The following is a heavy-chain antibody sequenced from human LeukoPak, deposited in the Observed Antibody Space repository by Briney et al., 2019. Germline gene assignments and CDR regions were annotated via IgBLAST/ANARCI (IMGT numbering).Heavy chain of an antibody. D-gene: IGHD3-22*01. Sequence: SETLSLTCTVSGGSISSGSYYWSWIRQPAGKGLDWFGRIYTSGSTNYNPSLKSRVTISVDTSKNQFSLKLSSVTAADTAVYYCARDVRETYYYDSSGYEPGYYFDYWGQGTLVTVSS. CDR2: IYTSGST. J-gene: IGHJ4*02. V-gene: IGHV4-61*02. CDR3: ARDVRETYYYDSSGYEPGYYFDY. CDR1: GGSISSGSYY.